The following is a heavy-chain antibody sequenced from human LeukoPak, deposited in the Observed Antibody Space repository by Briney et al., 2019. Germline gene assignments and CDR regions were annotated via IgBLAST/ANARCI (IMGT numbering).Heavy chain of an antibody. Sequence: ASVKVSCKASGYTFTSYYMHWVRQAPGQGLEWMGIINPSGGSTSYAQKFQGRVTMTTDESTSTAYMELSSLRSEDTAVYYCARDSRRWLRLNDYYYYMDVWGKGTTVTVSS. CDR3: ARDSRRWLRLNDYYYYMDV. J-gene: IGHJ6*03. CDR1: GYTFTSYY. CDR2: INPSGGST. V-gene: IGHV1-46*01. D-gene: IGHD5-12*01.